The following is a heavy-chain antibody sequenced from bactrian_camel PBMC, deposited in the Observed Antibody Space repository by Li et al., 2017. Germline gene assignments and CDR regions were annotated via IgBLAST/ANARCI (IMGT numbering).Heavy chain of an antibody. J-gene: IGHJ6*01. Sequence: HVQLVESGGGSVQAGGSLRLSCLDSGYTYSTSCMGWFRQAPGKEREGVASIGSDGGTNFGDSVKGRFTISQDNAKNTLYLQMTSLKPEDTAMYYCAAHSSGYCRSNDPGFGYWGQGTQVTVS. CDR2: IGSDGGT. D-gene: IGHD2*01. CDR1: GYTYSTSC. V-gene: IGHV3S55*01. CDR3: AAHSSGYCRSNDPGFGY.